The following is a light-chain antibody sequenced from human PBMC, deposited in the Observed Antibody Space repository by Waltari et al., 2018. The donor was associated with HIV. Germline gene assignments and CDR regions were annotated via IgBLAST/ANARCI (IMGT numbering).Light chain of an antibody. V-gene: IGLV1-40*01. CDR2: GNR. Sequence: QSLLTQPPSVSGAPGQRVTISCTGSSSNIGAGFDVHWYQQRPGTVPKLLIYGNRNRPSGVPHRFSGSKSGSSASLAITGLQAEDEADYYCQSYDRSLSGYVVFGGGTKLTVL. J-gene: IGLJ2*01. CDR1: SSNIGAGFD. CDR3: QSYDRSLSGYVV.